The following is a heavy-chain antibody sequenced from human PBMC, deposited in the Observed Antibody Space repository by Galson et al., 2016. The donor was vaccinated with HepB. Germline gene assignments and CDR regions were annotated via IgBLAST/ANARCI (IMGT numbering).Heavy chain of an antibody. CDR1: GYIFTELS. J-gene: IGHJ4*02. CDR3: ATDIMVVRPFAPTGSQY. V-gene: IGHV1-24*01. CDR2: FDPEDGQM. Sequence: SVKVSCKVSGYIFTELSMQWVRQAPGKGLEWMGGFDPEDGQMIYAQKFQGRVTMTEDTSTDTVFMELSSLRSEDTAVYYCATDIMVVRPFAPTGSQYWGPGTLVVVTP. D-gene: IGHD3/OR15-3a*01.